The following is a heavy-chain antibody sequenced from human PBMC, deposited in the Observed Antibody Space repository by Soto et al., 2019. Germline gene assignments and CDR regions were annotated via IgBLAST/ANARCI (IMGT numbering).Heavy chain of an antibody. CDR3: ASHSTRGAIRGSWFDP. Sequence: HPGGSLRLSCAASGFTFSSYEMNWVRQAPGKGLEWVSYISSSGSTIYYADSVKGRFTISRDNAKNSLYLQMNSLRAEDTAVYYCASHSTRGAIRGSWFDPWGQGTLVTVYS. CDR2: ISSSGSTI. J-gene: IGHJ5*02. D-gene: IGHD3-10*01. V-gene: IGHV3-48*03. CDR1: GFTFSSYE.